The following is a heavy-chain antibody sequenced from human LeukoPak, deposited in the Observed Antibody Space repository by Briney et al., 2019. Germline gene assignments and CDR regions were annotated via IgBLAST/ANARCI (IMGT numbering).Heavy chain of an antibody. Sequence: GGSLRLSCAACGFSLSGYWMHWVRQAPGKGLVWVSRISPEGSGTTYADSVKGRFTISRDNSKNTLYLQMNSLRDEDAAVYHCTRVQAGRSGLMDVWGRGTTVTVSS. V-gene: IGHV3-74*01. CDR1: GFSLSGYW. D-gene: IGHD2-8*02. CDR3: TRVQAGRSGLMDV. CDR2: ISPEGSGT. J-gene: IGHJ6*02.